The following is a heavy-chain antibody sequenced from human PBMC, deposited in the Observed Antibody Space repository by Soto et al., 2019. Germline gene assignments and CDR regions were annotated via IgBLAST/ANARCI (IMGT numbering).Heavy chain of an antibody. Sequence: QVQLVESGEGVVQPGSSLRLSCATSGFTFSNYGMHWVRQAPGKGLEWVAVTRHDGTNKYYADSVKGRFTISRDNSKNTVHLQMNSLRGEDTAVYYCARDLSGPLDYWGQGTLVTVSS. CDR1: GFTFSNYG. CDR3: ARDLSGPLDY. CDR2: TRHDGTNK. J-gene: IGHJ4*02. V-gene: IGHV3-33*01.